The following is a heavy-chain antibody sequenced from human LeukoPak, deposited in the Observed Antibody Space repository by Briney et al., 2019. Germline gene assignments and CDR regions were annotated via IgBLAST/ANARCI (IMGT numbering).Heavy chain of an antibody. J-gene: IGHJ3*02. D-gene: IGHD1-1*01. CDR2: LYSAGST. CDR1: EFSVKCNY. CDR3: ARWTNFHAFDI. V-gene: IGHV3-53*01. Sequence: PGGSLRLSCAASEFSVKCNYMTWVRQAPGKGLEWVSLLYSAGSTNYADSVKGRFTISRDDSKNTVYLQMNSLRAEDTAVYYCARWTNFHAFDIWGQGTLVTVSS.